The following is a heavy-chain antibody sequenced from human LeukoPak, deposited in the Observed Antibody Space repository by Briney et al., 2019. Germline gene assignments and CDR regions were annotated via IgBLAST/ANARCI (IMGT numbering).Heavy chain of an antibody. J-gene: IGHJ4*02. D-gene: IGHD3-3*01. V-gene: IGHV1-18*01. CDR3: ARVRFLEWLSPPTPPDY. CDR2: ISAYNGNT. CDR1: GYTFTSYG. Sequence: GASVKVSCKASGYTFTSYGISWVRQAPGQGLEWMGWISAYNGNTNYAQKLQGRVTMTTDTSTSTAYMELRSLRSDDTAVYYCARVRFLEWLSPPTPPDYWGQGTLVTVSS.